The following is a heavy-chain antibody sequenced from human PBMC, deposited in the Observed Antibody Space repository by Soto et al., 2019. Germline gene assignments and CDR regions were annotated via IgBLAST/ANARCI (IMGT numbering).Heavy chain of an antibody. CDR2: MNPNSGNT. V-gene: IGHV1-8*01. Sequence: ASVKVSCEASGYTFTSYDINWVRQATGQGLEWMGWMNPNSGNTGYAQKFQGRVTMTRNTSISTAYMELSSLRSEDTAVYYCARPQGYSGTWCYCGVHVWGQGTTATVYS. CDR3: ARPQGYSGTWCYCGVHV. CDR1: GYTFTSYD. J-gene: IGHJ6*02. D-gene: IGHD6-13*01.